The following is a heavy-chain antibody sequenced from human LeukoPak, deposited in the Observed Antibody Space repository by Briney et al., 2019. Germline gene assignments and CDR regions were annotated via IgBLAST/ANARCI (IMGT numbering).Heavy chain of an antibody. CDR2: ISGYNGNT. CDR1: GYTFTSYG. V-gene: IGHV1-18*04. CDR3: ARVLTGSGWYKDY. Sequence: ASVKVSCKASGYTFTSYGISWVRQAPGQGLEWMGWISGYNGNTNYAQKLQGRVTMTTDTSTSTVYMELRSLRSDDTAVYYRARVLTGSGWYKDYWGQGTLGTGSS. D-gene: IGHD6-19*01. J-gene: IGHJ4*02.